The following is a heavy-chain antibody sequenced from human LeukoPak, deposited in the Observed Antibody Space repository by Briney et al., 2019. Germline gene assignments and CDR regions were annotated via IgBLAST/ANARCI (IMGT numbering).Heavy chain of an antibody. V-gene: IGHV4-38-2*02. CDR1: GYSISSGYY. CDR2: IYHSGST. D-gene: IGHD3-16*01. J-gene: IGHJ4*02. CDR3: ARDVGYVWGSPYYFDY. Sequence: SETLSLTCTVSGYSISSGYYWGWIRQPPGKGLEWIGSIYHSGSTYYNPSLKSRVTISVDTSKNQFSLKLSSVTAADTAVYYCARDVGYVWGSPYYFDYWGQGTLVTVSS.